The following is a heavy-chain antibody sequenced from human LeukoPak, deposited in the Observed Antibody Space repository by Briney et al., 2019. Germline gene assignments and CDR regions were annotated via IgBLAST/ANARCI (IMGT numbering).Heavy chain of an antibody. V-gene: IGHV1-18*04. CDR1: GYTFTSYG. CDR2: ISAYNGNT. CDR3: ARDTILSGYSSGWYYYYGMDV. J-gene: IGHJ6*04. Sequence: ASVKVSCKASGYTFTSYGISWVRQAPGQGLEWMGWISAYNGNTNYAQQLQGRVTITTDTSTSTAYMELRSLRSDDTAVYYCARDTILSGYSSGWYYYYGMDVWGKGTTVTVSS. D-gene: IGHD6-19*01.